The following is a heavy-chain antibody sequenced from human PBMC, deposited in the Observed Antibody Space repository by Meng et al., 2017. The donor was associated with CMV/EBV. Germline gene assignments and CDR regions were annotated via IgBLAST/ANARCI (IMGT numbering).Heavy chain of an antibody. CDR1: GFTFSSYG. CDR2: IRYDGSNK. V-gene: IGHV3-30*02. D-gene: IGHD3-9*01. CDR3: AKESSTTTSEAGGTYDIFDS. J-gene: IGHJ5*01. Sequence: GGPLRLSCAASGFTFSSYGMHWVRQAPGKGLEWVAFIRYDGSNKYYADSVKGRFTISRDNSRNILYLQMSSLRTDDTAVYYCAKESSTTTSEAGGTYDIFDSWGQGALVTISS.